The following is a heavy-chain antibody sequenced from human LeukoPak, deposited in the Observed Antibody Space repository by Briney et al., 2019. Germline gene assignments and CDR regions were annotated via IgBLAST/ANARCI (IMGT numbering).Heavy chain of an antibody. V-gene: IGHV4-39*07. D-gene: IGHD6-19*01. Sequence: PSETLSLTCTVSGGSISRSSYFWGWIRQPPGKGLEWIGSIYYSGSTYYNPSLKSRVTISVDTSKNQFSLKLTSVTAADTAVYYCARVVKIAVAEDYFDYWGQGTLVTVSS. J-gene: IGHJ4*02. CDR1: GGSISRSSYF. CDR3: ARVVKIAVAEDYFDY. CDR2: IYYSGST.